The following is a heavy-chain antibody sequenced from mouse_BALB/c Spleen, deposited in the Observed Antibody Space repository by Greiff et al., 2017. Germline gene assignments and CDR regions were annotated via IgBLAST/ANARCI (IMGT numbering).Heavy chain of an antibody. J-gene: IGHJ4*01. CDR2: ISSGGSYT. Sequence: EVKLVESGGGLVKPGGSLKLSCAASGFTFSSYAMSWVRQSPEKRLEWVAEISSGGSYTYYPDTVTGRFPISRDNAKNTLYLEMSSLRSEDTAMYYCARDHYYGSSYYAMDDWGQGTSVTVSS. D-gene: IGHD1-1*01. CDR1: GFTFSSYA. V-gene: IGHV5-9-4*01. CDR3: ARDHYYGSSYYAMDD.